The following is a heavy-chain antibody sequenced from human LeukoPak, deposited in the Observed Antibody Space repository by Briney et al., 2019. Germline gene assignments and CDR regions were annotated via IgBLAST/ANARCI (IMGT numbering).Heavy chain of an antibody. D-gene: IGHD3-22*01. J-gene: IGHJ4*02. CDR1: GFTFSTYG. CDR2: IGTSSSTI. CDR3: AKGDYYDASGYYQCRY. V-gene: IGHV3-48*01. Sequence: PGGSLRLSCAASGFTFSTYGMNWVRQAPGKGLEWVSYIGTSSSTIYYADSVKGRFTISRDNAKNTLYLQMNSLRAEDTAVYYCAKGDYYDASGYYQCRYWGQGPLVTVSS.